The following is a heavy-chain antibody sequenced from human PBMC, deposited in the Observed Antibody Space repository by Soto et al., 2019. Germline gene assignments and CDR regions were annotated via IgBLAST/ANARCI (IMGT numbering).Heavy chain of an antibody. CDR1: GFTFSAHG. Sequence: HVQLVESGGGVVQPGTSLRLSCAASGFTFSAHGMHWVRQAPGKGLEWVAVISHDGNSKYYGDSVKGRFTVSRDNSNNRAYLQMNSLRLEDTAMYYCAKQFDLGGLEDYWGQGTLVTVSS. V-gene: IGHV3-30*18. D-gene: IGHD1-1*01. CDR3: AKQFDLGGLEDY. CDR2: ISHDGNSK. J-gene: IGHJ4*02.